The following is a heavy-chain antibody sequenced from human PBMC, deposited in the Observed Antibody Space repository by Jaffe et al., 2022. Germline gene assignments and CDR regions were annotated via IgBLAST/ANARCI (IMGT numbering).Heavy chain of an antibody. CDR1: GFTFDDYA. D-gene: IGHD1-20*01. V-gene: IGHV3-43D*04. Sequence: EVQLVESGGVVVQPGGSLRLSCAASGFTFDDYAMHWVRQAPGKGLEWVSLISWDGGSTYYADSVKGRFTISRDNSKNSLYLQMNSLRAEDTALYYCAKDKPITSQNIVPPGPLDYWGQGTLVTVSS. J-gene: IGHJ4*02. CDR3: AKDKPITSQNIVPPGPLDY. CDR2: ISWDGGST.